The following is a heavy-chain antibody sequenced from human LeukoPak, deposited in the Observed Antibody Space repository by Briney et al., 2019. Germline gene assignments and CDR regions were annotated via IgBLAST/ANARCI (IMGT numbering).Heavy chain of an antibody. D-gene: IGHD4-23*01. CDR3: ARDRGNSDPGDWFDS. CDR1: GFTFSDYY. V-gene: IGHV3-11*01. J-gene: IGHJ5*01. CDR2: ISGSGSTV. Sequence: GGSLRLSCAASGFTFSDYYLSWIRQAPGKGLEWVSYISGSGSTVYYAASVRGRFTISRDNAKNSLFLQMNSLRAEDTAVYYCARDRGNSDPGDWFDSWGQGTLVTVSS.